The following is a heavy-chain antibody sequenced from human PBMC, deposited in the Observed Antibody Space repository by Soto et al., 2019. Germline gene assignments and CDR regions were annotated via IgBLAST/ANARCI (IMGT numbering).Heavy chain of an antibody. CDR1: GYTFTSYD. J-gene: IGHJ4*02. D-gene: IGHD3-10*01. CDR2: MNPNSGNT. V-gene: IGHV1-8*01. CDR3: ARWGARITMVRGLDDKFDY. Sequence: QVQLVQSGAEVKKPGASVKVSCKASGYTFTSYDINWVRQATGQGLEWMGWMNPNSGNTGYAQKFQGRVTMPRITSISTAYMELSSRRSEDTAVYYCARWGARITMVRGLDDKFDYWGQGTLVTVSS.